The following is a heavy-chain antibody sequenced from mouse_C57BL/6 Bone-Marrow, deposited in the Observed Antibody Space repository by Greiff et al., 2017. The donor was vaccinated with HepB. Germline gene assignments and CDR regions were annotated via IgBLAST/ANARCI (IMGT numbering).Heavy chain of an antibody. J-gene: IGHJ4*01. CDR1: GYTFTSYG. CDR3: ARKSITTVVEDYYAMDY. Sequence: QVQLQQSGAELARPGASVKLSCKASGYTFTSYGISWVKQRTGQGLEWIGEIYPRSGNTYYNVKFKGKATLTADKSSSTAYMELRSLTSEDSAVYFCARKSITTVVEDYYAMDYWGQGTSVTVSS. D-gene: IGHD1-1*01. V-gene: IGHV1-81*01. CDR2: IYPRSGNT.